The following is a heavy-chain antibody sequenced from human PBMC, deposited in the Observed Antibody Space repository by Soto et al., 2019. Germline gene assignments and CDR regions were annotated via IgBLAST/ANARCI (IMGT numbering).Heavy chain of an antibody. D-gene: IGHD2-8*02. CDR1: GFTFSSCA. J-gene: IGHJ4*02. CDR3: VKDRSDTWSFDY. Sequence: QVQLVESGGGVVQPGRSLRLSCVASGFTFSSCAMHWVRQVPGKGLGWLAVVTHDGTLYPYADSVKGRFSISRDNSRKTLYLQMNGLRPEDTAVYYCVKDRSDTWSFDYWGQGTLVTVSS. V-gene: IGHV3-30*18. CDR2: VTHDGTLY.